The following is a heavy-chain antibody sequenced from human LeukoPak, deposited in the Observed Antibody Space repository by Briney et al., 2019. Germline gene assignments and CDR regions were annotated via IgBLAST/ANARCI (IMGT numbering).Heavy chain of an antibody. CDR1: GNTLRELP. Sequence: GASVKVSRKLSGNTLRELPIQWVRQAGGKGLEWMAGFDPENAEIVYAQKFQGRVTMTEDTSTNTAYMELTSLTSDDTAVYYCATRGSDFWSGFDFWGQGTQVTVSS. V-gene: IGHV1-24*01. CDR3: ATRGSDFWSGFDF. CDR2: FDPENAEI. J-gene: IGHJ4*02. D-gene: IGHD3-3*01.